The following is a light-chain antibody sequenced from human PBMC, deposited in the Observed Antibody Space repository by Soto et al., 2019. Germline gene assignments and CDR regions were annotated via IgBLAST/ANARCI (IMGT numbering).Light chain of an antibody. V-gene: IGLV2-8*01. CDR2: EVV. CDR1: KNAIGLYDF. Sequence: QSVLTQPPAASGPPGQSVTISCTGTKNAIGLYDFVSWYQHHPGKAPRLIIYEVVQRPSGVPDRFSGSKPGNTASLTVSGLQAADEAHDFCKSYTGSNTYVFGSGTKVNVL. J-gene: IGLJ1*01. CDR3: KSYTGSNTYV.